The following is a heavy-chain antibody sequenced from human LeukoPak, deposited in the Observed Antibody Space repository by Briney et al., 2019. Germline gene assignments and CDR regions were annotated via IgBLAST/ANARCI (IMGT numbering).Heavy chain of an antibody. D-gene: IGHD3-22*01. Sequence: SETLSLTCTVSGGSISSYYWSWIRQPPGKGLEWIGYIYYSGSTNYNPTLKSRVTISVDTSKNQFSLKLSSVTAADTAVYYCASLYSTYYYDRWGQGTLVTVSS. V-gene: IGHV4-59*08. CDR2: IYYSGST. J-gene: IGHJ4*02. CDR3: ASLYSTYYYDR. CDR1: GGSISSYY.